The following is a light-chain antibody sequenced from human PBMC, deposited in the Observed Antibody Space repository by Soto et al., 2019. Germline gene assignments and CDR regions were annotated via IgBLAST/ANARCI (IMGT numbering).Light chain of an antibody. Sequence: EILLTQSPATLSLSPGERATLSCRASQSVSSSLAWYQQKLGQAPRLLIYEASDRATGIPARFSGSGSGTDFTLTISSLQSEDFAVYYCQQYNSWLWTFGQGTKVHIK. V-gene: IGKV3-11*01. J-gene: IGKJ1*01. CDR2: EAS. CDR1: QSVSSS. CDR3: QQYNSWLWT.